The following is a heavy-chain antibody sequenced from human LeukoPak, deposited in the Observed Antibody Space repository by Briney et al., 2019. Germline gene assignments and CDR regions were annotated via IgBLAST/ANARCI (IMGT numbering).Heavy chain of an antibody. CDR2: VNLQGST. CDR1: GGSITNTNW. CDR3: AREGGPYRPLDY. J-gene: IGHJ4*02. Sequence: SETLSLTCGVSGGSITNTNWWTGVRQPPGKGLEWIGEVNLQGSTNYNPSLKSRVAISVDKSENHISLKLTSVTAADTAVYYCAREGGPYRPLDYSGQGTLVTVAS. V-gene: IGHV4-4*02.